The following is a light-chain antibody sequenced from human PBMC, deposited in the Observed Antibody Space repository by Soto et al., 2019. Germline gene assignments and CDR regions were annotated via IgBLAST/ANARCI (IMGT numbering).Light chain of an antibody. Sequence: QSVLTQPPSASGTPGQRVTISCSGISSNFGSNTVNWYQQLPGTAPKLLIYSNNQRPSGVPDRFSGSKSGTSASLAISGLQSEDEADYYCAAWDDSLNGPRYVFGTGTKSPS. J-gene: IGLJ1*01. V-gene: IGLV1-44*01. CDR2: SNN. CDR1: SSNFGSNT. CDR3: AAWDDSLNGPRYV.